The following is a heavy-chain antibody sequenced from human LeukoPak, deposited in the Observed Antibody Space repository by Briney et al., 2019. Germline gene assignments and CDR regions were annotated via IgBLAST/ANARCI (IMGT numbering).Heavy chain of an antibody. CDR3: ARAKRGYGDYVGMDV. CDR2: IYHSGST. D-gene: IGHD4-17*01. J-gene: IGHJ6*02. V-gene: IGHV4-30-2*01. CDR1: GGSISSGGYS. Sequence: PSETLSLTCAVSGGSISSGGYSWSWIRQPPGKGLEWIGYIYHSGSTYYNPSLKSRVTISVDRSKNQFSLKLSSVTAADTAVYYCARAKRGYGDYVGMDVWGQGTTVTVSS.